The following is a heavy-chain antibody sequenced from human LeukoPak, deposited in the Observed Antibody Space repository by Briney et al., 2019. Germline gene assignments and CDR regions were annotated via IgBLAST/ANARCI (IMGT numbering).Heavy chain of an antibody. Sequence: GSLRLSCAASGFVFRNYFMSWVRQAPGKGLEWVTSIKNDGSERYYVDSVRGRYTISRDNTKNSLFLQMSSLRAEDTAVYYCATDRGWRTSGYYLYYFEHWGQGTLVTFSS. V-gene: IGHV3-7*01. CDR1: GFVFRNYF. CDR3: ATDRGWRTSGYYLYYFEH. D-gene: IGHD3-3*01. J-gene: IGHJ4*02. CDR2: IKNDGSER.